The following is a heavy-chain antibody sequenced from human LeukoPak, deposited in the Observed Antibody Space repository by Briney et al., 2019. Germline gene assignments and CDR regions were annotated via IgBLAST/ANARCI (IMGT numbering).Heavy chain of an antibody. D-gene: IGHD2-2*01. J-gene: IGHJ5*02. CDR3: ARDAFLGYCSSTSCYQSWFDP. CDR2: IKQDGSEK. Sequence: GESLRLSCAASGFTFSSYWMSWVRQAPGKGLEWVANIKQDGSEKYYVDSVKGRFTISRDNAKNSLYLQMNSLRAEDTAVYYCARDAFLGYCSSTSCYQSWFDPWGQGTLVTVSS. CDR1: GFTFSSYW. V-gene: IGHV3-7*01.